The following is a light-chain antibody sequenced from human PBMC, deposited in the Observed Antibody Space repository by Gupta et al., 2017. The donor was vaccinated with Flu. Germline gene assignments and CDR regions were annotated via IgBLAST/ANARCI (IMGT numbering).Light chain of an antibody. CDR1: QFVSDSY. Sequence: EIVMTQSPGTLSLSRGERATLSCRASQFVSDSYLAWYQQKPGQAPRLLIYVASSRATGIPDRFSGTGSGTDFTLTISRLEPEDFAVYYCQQYGSSPWTFGQGTKVEIK. J-gene: IGKJ2*01. CDR2: VAS. CDR3: QQYGSSPWT. V-gene: IGKV3-20*01.